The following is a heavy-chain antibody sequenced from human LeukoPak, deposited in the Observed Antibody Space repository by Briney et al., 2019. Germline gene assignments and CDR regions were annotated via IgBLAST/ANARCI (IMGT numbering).Heavy chain of an antibody. CDR1: GFTFGSYE. V-gene: IGHV3-48*03. CDR2: ISSSGSTI. Sequence: GSLRLSCAASGFTFGSYEMNWVRQAPGKGLEWVSYISSSGSTIYYADSVKGRFTISRDNAKNSLYLQMKSLRVEDTAVYYCAREKPELDYWGQGTLVTVSS. CDR3: AREKPELDY. J-gene: IGHJ4*02.